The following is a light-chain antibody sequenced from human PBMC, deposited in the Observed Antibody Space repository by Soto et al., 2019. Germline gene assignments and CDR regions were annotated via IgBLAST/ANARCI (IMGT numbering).Light chain of an antibody. Sequence: QSALTQPASVSGSPGQSITISCTGTSSDVGAYNYVSWYQQHPGKAPKLMIYAVNNRPSGVSDRFSGSKSGNTASLTISGLQAEDEADYYCCSYTRRSTLVVFGGGTKLTVL. V-gene: IGLV2-14*01. J-gene: IGLJ3*02. CDR2: AVN. CDR1: SSDVGAYNY. CDR3: CSYTRRSTLVV.